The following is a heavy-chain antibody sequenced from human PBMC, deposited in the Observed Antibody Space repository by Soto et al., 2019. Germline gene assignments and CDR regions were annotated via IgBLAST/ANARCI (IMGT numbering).Heavy chain of an antibody. CDR3: ARDPKSYSSSPLTTDV. V-gene: IGHV3-33*01. CDR2: TWYDGSNK. Sequence: GGSLRLSCAASGFTFSSYGMHWVRQAPGKGLERVAITWYDGSNKYYADSVKGRFTISRDNSKNTLYLQMNSLRAEDTAVYYCARDPKSYSSSPLTTDVWGQGTKVTVSS. D-gene: IGHD6-6*01. CDR1: GFTFSSYG. J-gene: IGHJ6*02.